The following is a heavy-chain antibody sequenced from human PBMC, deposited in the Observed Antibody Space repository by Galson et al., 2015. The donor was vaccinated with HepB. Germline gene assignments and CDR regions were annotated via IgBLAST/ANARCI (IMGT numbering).Heavy chain of an antibody. CDR3: ASQGVGWRDAFDI. D-gene: IGHD3-10*01. J-gene: IGHJ3*02. CDR2: IKQDGSEK. V-gene: IGHV3-7*03. Sequence: SLRLSCAASGFTFSSYWMSWVRQAPGKGLEWVANIKQDGSEKYYVDSVKGRFTISRDNAKNSLYLQMNSLRAEDTAVYYCASQGVGWRDAFDIWGQGTMVTVSS. CDR1: GFTFSSYW.